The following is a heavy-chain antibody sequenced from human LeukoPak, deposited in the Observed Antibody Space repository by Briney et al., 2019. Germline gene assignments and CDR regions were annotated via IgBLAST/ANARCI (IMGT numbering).Heavy chain of an antibody. Sequence: GASVKVSCKASGYTSTSYGISWVRQASGTGLEWMRWISGYNGNTNYAQKFQGRVTMTRDTSTSTVYMELSSMRSEDTALYNCAREGDDSSGYYNYWGQGTLVIVSS. CDR3: AREGDDSSGYYNY. V-gene: IGHV1-18*01. D-gene: IGHD3-22*01. J-gene: IGHJ4*02. CDR1: GYTSTSYG. CDR2: ISGYNGNT.